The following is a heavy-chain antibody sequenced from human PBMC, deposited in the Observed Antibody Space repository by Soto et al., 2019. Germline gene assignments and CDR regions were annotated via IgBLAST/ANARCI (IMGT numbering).Heavy chain of an antibody. V-gene: IGHV3-30-3*01. D-gene: IGHD6-6*01. J-gene: IGHJ5*02. Sequence: PGGSLRLSCAASGFTFSSYAMHWVRQAPGKGLEWVAVISYDGSNKYYADSVKGRFTISRDNSKNTLYLQMNSLRAEDTAVYYCARSANRYSSSSPWFDPWGQGTLVTVSS. CDR2: ISYDGSNK. CDR3: ARSANRYSSSSPWFDP. CDR1: GFTFSSYA.